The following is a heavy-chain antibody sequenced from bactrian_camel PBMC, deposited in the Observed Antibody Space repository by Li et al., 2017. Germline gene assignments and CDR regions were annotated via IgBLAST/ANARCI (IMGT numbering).Heavy chain of an antibody. D-gene: IGHD2*01. V-gene: IGHV3S53*01. J-gene: IGHJ4*01. CDR3: AAEGALNGGICYGNPNY. CDR1: GFIFNRCA. CDR2: LSTDRTI. Sequence: HVQLVESGGGSVEPGGSPKLSCTVIGFIFNRCAMAWYRQAPGNGRELVASLSTDRTIKYSDSVKGRFTISQNNTKNILYLEMNSLKVDDTAVYTCAAEGALNGGICYGNPNYWGQGTQVTVS.